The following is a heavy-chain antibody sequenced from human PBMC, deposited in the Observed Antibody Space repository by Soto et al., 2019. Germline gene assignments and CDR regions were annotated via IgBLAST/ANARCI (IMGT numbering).Heavy chain of an antibody. CDR1: GGSISSYY. CDR2: IYYSGST. J-gene: IGHJ4*02. CDR3: ARYSSSWYPYYFDY. V-gene: IGHV4-59*01. Sequence: QVQLQESGPGLVKPSETLSLTCTVSGGSISSYYWSWIRQPPGKGLEWIGYIYYSGSTNYNPSLKSRVTISVDTSKNQFSLKLSSVTAADTAVYYCARYSSSWYPYYFDYWGQGTLVTVSS. D-gene: IGHD6-13*01.